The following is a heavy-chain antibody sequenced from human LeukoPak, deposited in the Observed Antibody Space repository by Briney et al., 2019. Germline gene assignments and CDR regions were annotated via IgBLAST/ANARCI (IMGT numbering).Heavy chain of an antibody. CDR3: ARLMGYCSSTSCCHSGLLDY. CDR2: IYPGDSDT. V-gene: IGHV5-51*01. D-gene: IGHD2-2*01. J-gene: IGHJ4*02. CDR1: GSSFTSYW. Sequence: GESLKISCKGSGSSFTSYWIGGVRQLPGKGLEWMGIIYPGDSDTRYSPSFQGQVTISADKSISTAYLQWSSLKASDTAMYYCARLMGYCSSTSCCHSGLLDYWGQGTLVTVSS.